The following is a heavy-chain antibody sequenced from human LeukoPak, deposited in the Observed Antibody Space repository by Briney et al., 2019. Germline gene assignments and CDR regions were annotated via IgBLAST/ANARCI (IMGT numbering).Heavy chain of an antibody. CDR2: IYSGGST. CDR1: GFTVSSNY. CDR3: ARDSRGGNLYYYYYGMDV. D-gene: IGHD4-23*01. V-gene: IGHV3-66*01. Sequence: QSGGSLRLSCAASGFTVSSNYMSWVRQAPGKGLEWVSVIYSGGSTYYADSVKGRFTISRDNSKNTLYLQMNSLRAEDTAVYYCARDSRGGNLYYYYYGMDVWGQGTTVTVSS. J-gene: IGHJ6*02.